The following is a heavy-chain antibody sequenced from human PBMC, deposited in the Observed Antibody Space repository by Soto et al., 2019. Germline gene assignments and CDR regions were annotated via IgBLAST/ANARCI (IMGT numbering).Heavy chain of an antibody. CDR1: GFTFTSFT. Sequence: EVQLLQSGGALVQPGGSLRLSCAASGFTFTSFTMNWVRQAPGKGLEWVSAISGSGYNTYDADSVRGRFTISRDNSKNMLYLQMNSPRGDDTAVYFCAKSIRTTLSVYDYWGQGALVTVSS. CDR3: AKSIRTTLSVYDY. J-gene: IGHJ4*02. D-gene: IGHD4-17*01. CDR2: ISGSGYNT. V-gene: IGHV3-23*01.